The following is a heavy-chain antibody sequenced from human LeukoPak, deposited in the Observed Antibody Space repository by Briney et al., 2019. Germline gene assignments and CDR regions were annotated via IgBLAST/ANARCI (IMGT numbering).Heavy chain of an antibody. Sequence: GGSLRLSCAASGFTFSSYGMHWVRQAPGKGLEWVAFIRYDGSNKYYADSVKGRFTISRDNSKNTLYLQMNSLRAEDTAVYYCAKARATRDGYNLGYWGQGTLVTVSS. CDR3: AKARATRDGYNLGY. J-gene: IGHJ4*02. D-gene: IGHD5-24*01. V-gene: IGHV3-30*02. CDR1: GFTFSSYG. CDR2: IRYDGSNK.